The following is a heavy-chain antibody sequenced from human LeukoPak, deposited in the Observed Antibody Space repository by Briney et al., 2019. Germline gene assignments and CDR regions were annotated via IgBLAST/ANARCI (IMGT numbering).Heavy chain of an antibody. CDR3: ARRSTTGPPYYLEY. D-gene: IGHD2-8*02. V-gene: IGHV4-59*01. CDR2: IHYSGTT. Sequence: SSETLSLTCSVSTGSISSYYWSWVRQPPGKGLEWIGYIHYSGTTNYNPSLRSRVTMSVDTSKNQFSLTLSSVSAADTAVYYCARRSTTGPPYYLEYWGQGTLVTVSS. CDR1: TGSISSYY. J-gene: IGHJ4*02.